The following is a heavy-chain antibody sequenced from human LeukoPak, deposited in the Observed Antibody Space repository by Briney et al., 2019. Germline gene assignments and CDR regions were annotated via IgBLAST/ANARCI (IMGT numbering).Heavy chain of an antibody. D-gene: IGHD3-10*01. CDR3: AREGSGTY. J-gene: IGHJ4*02. CDR2: IRASGDLR. Sequence: GGSLRLSCAASGFNFRDFAMMWVRQAPGRGLEWVSAIRASGDLRFYADSVKGRFTVSRDNSKNTLYLQMNSLRAADTAVYYCAREGSGTYWGQGTLVTVSS. CDR1: GFNFRDFA. V-gene: IGHV3-23*01.